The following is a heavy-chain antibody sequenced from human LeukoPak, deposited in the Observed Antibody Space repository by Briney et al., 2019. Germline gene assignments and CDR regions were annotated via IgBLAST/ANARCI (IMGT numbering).Heavy chain of an antibody. CDR2: INSDGSST. J-gene: IGHJ4*02. V-gene: IGHV3-74*01. CDR1: GFTFSSYW. Sequence: SGGSLSLSCAASGFTFSSYWMHWVRQAPGKGLVWVSRINSDGSSTSYADSVKGRFTISRDNAKSTLYLQMNSLRAEDTAVYYCARDLGNDYDFWSGYYTFDYWGQGTLVTVSS. D-gene: IGHD3-3*01. CDR3: ARDLGNDYDFWSGYYTFDY.